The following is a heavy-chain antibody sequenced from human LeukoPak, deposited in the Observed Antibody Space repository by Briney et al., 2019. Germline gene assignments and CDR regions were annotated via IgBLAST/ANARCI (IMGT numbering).Heavy chain of an antibody. CDR2: ISWNSGSI. CDR3: AKGVGDY. D-gene: IGHD1-26*01. Sequence: SLRLSCAASGFTFDDYAMHWVRQAPGKGLEWVSGISWNSGSIGYADSVKGRFTISRDNAKSSLYLQMNSLRAEDTALYYCAKGVGDYWGQGTLVTVSS. CDR1: GFTFDDYA. V-gene: IGHV3-9*01. J-gene: IGHJ4*02.